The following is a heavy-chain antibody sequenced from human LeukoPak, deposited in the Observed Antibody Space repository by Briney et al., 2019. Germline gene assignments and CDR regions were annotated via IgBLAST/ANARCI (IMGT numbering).Heavy chain of an antibody. V-gene: IGHV1-69*06. CDR3: AREAGYSYGTFDY. CDR2: IIPIFGTA. Sequence: SVKVSCTASGGTFSSYAISWVRQAPGQGLEWMGGIIPIFGTANYAQKFQGRVTITADKSTSTAYMELSSLRSEDTAVYYCAREAGYSYGTFDYWGQGTLVTVSS. J-gene: IGHJ4*02. D-gene: IGHD5-18*01. CDR1: GGTFSSYA.